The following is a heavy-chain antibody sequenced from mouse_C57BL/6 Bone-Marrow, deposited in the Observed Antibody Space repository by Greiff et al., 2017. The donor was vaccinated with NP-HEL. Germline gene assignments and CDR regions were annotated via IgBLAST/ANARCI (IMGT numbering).Heavy chain of an antibody. CDR2: ISSGGSYT. Sequence: EVHLVESGGDLVKPGGSLKLSCAASGFTFSSYGMSWVRQTPDKRLEWVATISSGGSYTYYPDSVKGRFTISRDNAKNTLYLQMSSLKSEDTAMYYCARRNWVPFDYWGQGTTLTVSS. CDR1: GFTFSSYG. CDR3: ARRNWVPFDY. J-gene: IGHJ2*01. D-gene: IGHD4-1*01. V-gene: IGHV5-6*01.